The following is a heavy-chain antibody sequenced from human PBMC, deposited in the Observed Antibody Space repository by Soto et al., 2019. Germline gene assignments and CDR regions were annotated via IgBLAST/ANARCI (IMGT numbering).Heavy chain of an antibody. CDR3: VRRVSGNYDY. Sequence: EVQLAESGGGMVQPGGSLRLSCVASGLTFSSYALHWVRQAPGKGLEYVSSIRSNGGTTYYGNSVKGRFTISRDNSKNTLYLQMGSLRAEDMAVYYCVRRVSGNYDYWGQGTLVTVSS. CDR1: GLTFSSYA. V-gene: IGHV3-64*01. J-gene: IGHJ4*02. D-gene: IGHD1-7*01. CDR2: IRSNGGTT.